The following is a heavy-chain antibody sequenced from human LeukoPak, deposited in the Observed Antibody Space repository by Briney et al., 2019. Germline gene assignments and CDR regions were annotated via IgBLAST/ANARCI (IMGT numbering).Heavy chain of an antibody. CDR3: ASWSGGRAY. CDR1: AFTFSTYW. J-gene: IGHJ4*02. CDR2: INSDGSST. D-gene: IGHD1-1*01. Sequence: GGSLRLSCAASAFTFSTYWMHWVRQAPGKGLVWVSRINSDGSSTSYADSVKGRFTISRDNAKNTLYLQMNSLRAEDTAVYYCASWSGGRAYWGQGTLVTVSS. V-gene: IGHV3-74*01.